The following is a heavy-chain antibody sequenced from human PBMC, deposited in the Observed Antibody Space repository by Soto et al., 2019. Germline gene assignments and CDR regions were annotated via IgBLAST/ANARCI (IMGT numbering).Heavy chain of an antibody. J-gene: IGHJ4*02. CDR2: TIPIFGTA. CDR3: ARDLKVRGVLFG. Sequence: QVQLVQSGAEVKKPGASVKVSCKASGGTFSSYAISWVRQAPGQGLEWMGGTIPIFGTANYAQKFQGRIKITADESTSTAYMELSRLRCEDTAVYYCARDLKVRGVLFGWGQGTLVTGSS. CDR1: GGTFSSYA. D-gene: IGHD3-10*01. V-gene: IGHV1-69*01.